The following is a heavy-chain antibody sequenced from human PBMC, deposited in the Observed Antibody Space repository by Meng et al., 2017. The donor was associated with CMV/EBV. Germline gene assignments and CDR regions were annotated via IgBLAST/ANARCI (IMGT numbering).Heavy chain of an antibody. CDR2: INPNSGGT. V-gene: IGHV1-2*02. J-gene: IGHJ6*02. CDR1: GYTFTGYY. CDR3: ARAALPGVTIFGVVIARSSPERQNGMDV. D-gene: IGHD3-3*01. Sequence: ASVKVSCKASGYTFTGYYMHWVRQDPGQGLEWMGWINPNSGGTNYAQKFQGRVTMTRDTSISTAYMELSRLRSDDTAVYYCARAALPGVTIFGVVIARSSPERQNGMDVWGQGTTVTVSS.